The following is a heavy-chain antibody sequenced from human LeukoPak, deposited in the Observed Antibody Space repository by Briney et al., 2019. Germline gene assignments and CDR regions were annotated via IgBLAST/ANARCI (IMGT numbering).Heavy chain of an antibody. V-gene: IGHV4-59*01. Sequence: SETLSLTCTVSGGSISSYYWSWIRQPPGKGPEWIGYIYYSGSTNYNPSLKSRVTISVDTSKNQFSLKLSSVTAADTAVYYCARDSGTLRFDPWGQGILVTVSS. D-gene: IGHD1-26*01. CDR3: ARDSGTLRFDP. CDR1: GGSISSYY. J-gene: IGHJ5*02. CDR2: IYYSGST.